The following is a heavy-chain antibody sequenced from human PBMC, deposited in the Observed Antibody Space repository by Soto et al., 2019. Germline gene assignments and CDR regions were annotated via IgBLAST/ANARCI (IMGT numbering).Heavy chain of an antibody. CDR1: GGSISSYY. D-gene: IGHD2-2*01. CDR2: IYYSGST. Sequence: QVQLQESGPGLVKPSETLSLTCTVSGGSISSYYWSWIRQPPGKGLEWIGYIYYSGSTNYNPSLKSRVTISVDTSKNQFSLKLSSVTAADTAVYYCAGAYCSSTSCYAPRYFDLWGRGTLVTVSS. V-gene: IGHV4-59*01. J-gene: IGHJ2*01. CDR3: AGAYCSSTSCYAPRYFDL.